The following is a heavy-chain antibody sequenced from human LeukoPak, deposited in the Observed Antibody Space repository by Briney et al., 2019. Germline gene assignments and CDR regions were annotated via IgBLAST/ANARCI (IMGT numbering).Heavy chain of an antibody. Sequence: ASVKVSCKASGVTFSSYGISWVRQAPGQGLEWMGWISAYNGNTNYAQKLQGRVTMTTDTSTSTAYMELRSLRSDDTAVYYCARPHKTRPSGYRFDPWGQGTLVTVSS. CDR2: ISAYNGNT. D-gene: IGHD3-22*01. J-gene: IGHJ5*02. V-gene: IGHV1-18*01. CDR1: GVTFSSYG. CDR3: ARPHKTRPSGYRFDP.